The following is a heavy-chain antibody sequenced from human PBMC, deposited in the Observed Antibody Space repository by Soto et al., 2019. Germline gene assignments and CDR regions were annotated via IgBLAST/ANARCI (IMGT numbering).Heavy chain of an antibody. CDR3: ARGDEGAHDSGSVSYTGCRGGI. CDR1: GGTFSSYA. V-gene: IGHV1-69*13. CDR2: IIPIFGTA. J-gene: IGHJ3*02. D-gene: IGHD3-10*01. Sequence: SVKGSCKASGGTFSSYAISWVRQAPGQGLEWMGGIIPIFGTANYAQKFQGRVTITADESTSTAYMEMSSLRSEDTAVYYGARGDEGAHDSGSVSYTGCRGGIWG.